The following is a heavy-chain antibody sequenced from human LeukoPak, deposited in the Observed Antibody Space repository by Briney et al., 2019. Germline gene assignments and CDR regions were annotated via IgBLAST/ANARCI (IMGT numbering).Heavy chain of an antibody. CDR2: IYYSGST. CDR1: GGSISSSSYY. J-gene: IGHJ4*02. Sequence: SETLSLTCTVSGGSISSSSYYWGWIRQPPGKGLEWIGSIYYSGSTYYNPSLKGRVTISVDTSKNQFSLKLSSVTAADTAVYYCARQLRFFGNFDYWGQGTLITVSS. D-gene: IGHD3-3*01. CDR3: ARQLRFFGNFDY. V-gene: IGHV4-39*07.